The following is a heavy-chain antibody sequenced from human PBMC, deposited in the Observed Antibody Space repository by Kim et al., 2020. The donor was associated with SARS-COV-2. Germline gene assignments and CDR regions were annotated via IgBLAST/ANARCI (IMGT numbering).Heavy chain of an antibody. Sequence: ASVKVSCKASGYTFTSYYMHWVRQAPGQGLEWMGIINPSGGSTSYAQKFQGRVTMTRDTSTSTVYMELSSLGSEDTAVYYCARDLGAYCSGGSCYYFDYWGQGTLVTVSS. CDR1: GYTFTSYY. CDR2: INPSGGST. CDR3: ARDLGAYCSGGSCYYFDY. V-gene: IGHV1-46*01. D-gene: IGHD2-15*01. J-gene: IGHJ4*02.